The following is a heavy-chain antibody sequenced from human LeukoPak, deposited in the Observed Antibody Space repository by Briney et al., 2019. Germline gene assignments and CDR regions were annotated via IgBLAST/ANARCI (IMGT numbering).Heavy chain of an antibody. V-gene: IGHV4-61*02. CDR1: GDSMSGDSYY. D-gene: IGHD5-24*01. CDR3: ARGRATINFDY. Sequence: SETLSLTCTVSGDSMSGDSYYWSWIRQPAGKGLEWIGRIYTSGSTNYNPSLKSRVAISVDTSKNQFSLNLSSVTAADTAVYYCARGRATINFDYWGQGTLVTVSS. J-gene: IGHJ4*02. CDR2: IYTSGST.